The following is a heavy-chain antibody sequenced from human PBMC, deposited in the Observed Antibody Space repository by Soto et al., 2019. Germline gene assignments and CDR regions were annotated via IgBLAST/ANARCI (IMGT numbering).Heavy chain of an antibody. CDR2: IYYSGST. CDR1: GGSISSGDYY. Sequence: QVQLQESGPGLVKPSQTLSLTCTVSGGSISSGDYYWSWIRQPPGKGLEWIGYIYYSGSTYYNPALKRRVTISVDTSKNQFALKLSSVTAADTAVYYGSRAAYRYGYREDEWGQGTRVTVSS. D-gene: IGHD5-18*01. J-gene: IGHJ4*02. CDR3: SRAAYRYGYREDE. V-gene: IGHV4-30-4*01.